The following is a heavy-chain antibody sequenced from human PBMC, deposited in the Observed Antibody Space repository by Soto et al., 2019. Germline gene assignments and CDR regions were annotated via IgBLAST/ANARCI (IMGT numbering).Heavy chain of an antibody. CDR1: GGSISSGDYY. V-gene: IGHV4-30-4*01. Sequence: QVQLQESGPGLVKPSQTLSLTCTVSGGSISSGDYYWSLIRQPPGKGLEWIGYIYHSGSTYYNPSHSSLVTIPVDTSKNQFSLKLSSGTAADTAVYYCASEGPDGARLDPWGQGTLVTVSS. CDR2: IYHSGST. CDR3: ASEGPDGARLDP. J-gene: IGHJ5*02.